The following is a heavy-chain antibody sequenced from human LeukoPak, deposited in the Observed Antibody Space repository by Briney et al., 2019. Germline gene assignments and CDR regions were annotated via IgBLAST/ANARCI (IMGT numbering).Heavy chain of an antibody. V-gene: IGHV1-69*04. D-gene: IGHD5-12*01. CDR3: ARDSGYDYYFDY. CDR1: GGTFGSYA. J-gene: IGHJ4*02. CDR2: IIPILGIA. Sequence: SVKVSCKASGGTFGSYAISWVRQAPGQGLEWMGRIIPILGIANYAQKFQGRVTITADKSTSTAYMELSSLRSEDTAVYYCARDSGYDYYFDYWGQGTLVTVSS.